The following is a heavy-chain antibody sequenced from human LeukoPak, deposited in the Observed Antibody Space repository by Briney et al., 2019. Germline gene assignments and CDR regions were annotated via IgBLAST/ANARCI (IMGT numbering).Heavy chain of an antibody. CDR1: GFTFNNAW. CDR3: TTELDVRPNHY. D-gene: IGHD1-14*01. Sequence: GGSLRLSCAASGFTFNNAWMSWVCQAPGKGLEWVGRIKRKSDGGTTDYAAPVKGRFTISRDDSKNTLYLQMNSLKSEDTAVYYCTTELDVRPNHYWGQGTLVTVSS. V-gene: IGHV3-15*01. J-gene: IGHJ4*02. CDR2: IKRKSDGGTT.